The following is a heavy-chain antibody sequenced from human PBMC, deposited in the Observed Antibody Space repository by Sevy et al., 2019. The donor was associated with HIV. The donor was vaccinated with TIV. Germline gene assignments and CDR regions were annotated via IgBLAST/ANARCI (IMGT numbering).Heavy chain of an antibody. CDR3: VKDQGIVVVTRSYYGMDV. CDR1: GFTFSSYA. Sequence: GGSLRLSCSASGFTFSSYAMHWVRQAPGKGLEYVSAISSNGGSTYYADSVKGRFTISRDNSKNTLYLQMSSLRAEDTAVYYCVKDQGIVVVTRSYYGMDVWGQGITVTVSS. D-gene: IGHD3-22*01. CDR2: ISSNGGST. V-gene: IGHV3-64D*06. J-gene: IGHJ6*02.